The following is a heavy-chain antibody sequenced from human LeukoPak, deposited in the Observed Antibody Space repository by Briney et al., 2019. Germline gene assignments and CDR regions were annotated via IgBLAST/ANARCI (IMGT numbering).Heavy chain of an antibody. CDR3: ARGVLEWLEYYFDY. V-gene: IGHV4-38-2*01. CDR2: IYHSGST. D-gene: IGHD3-3*01. J-gene: IGHJ4*02. CDR1: GYSISSGYY. Sequence: PSETLSLTCAVSGYSISSGYYWGWIRQPPGKGLEWIGSIYHSGSTYYNPSLKSRVTISVDTSENQFSLKLSSVTAADTAVYYCARGVLEWLEYYFDYWGQGTLVTVSS.